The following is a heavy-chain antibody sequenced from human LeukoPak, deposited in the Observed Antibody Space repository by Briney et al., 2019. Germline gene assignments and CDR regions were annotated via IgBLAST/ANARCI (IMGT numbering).Heavy chain of an antibody. D-gene: IGHD4-17*01. J-gene: IGHJ6*03. CDR2: ISAYNGNT. CDR3: ARVRRDGDPTYYYYYYMDV. Sequence: GASVKVSCKASGYTFTSYGISWVRQAPGQGLEWMGWISAYNGNTNYAQKLQGRVTMTTDTSTSTAYMELRSLRSDDTAVYYCARVRRDGDPTYYYYYYMDVWGKGTTVTISS. CDR1: GYTFTSYG. V-gene: IGHV1-18*01.